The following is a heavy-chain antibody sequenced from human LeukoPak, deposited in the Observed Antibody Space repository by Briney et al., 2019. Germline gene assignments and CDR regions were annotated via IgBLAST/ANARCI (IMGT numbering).Heavy chain of an antibody. Sequence: GSLRLSCAASGFTFSSYVMSWVRQPPGKGLEWIGEIYHSGSPNYNPSLKSRVTISVDKSRNHFSLNLSSVTAADTAVYYCARVNINNWHSCDYWGQGTLVTVSS. J-gene: IGHJ4*02. D-gene: IGHD1-1*01. CDR2: IYHSGSP. CDR3: ARVNINNWHSCDY. V-gene: IGHV4-4*02. CDR1: GFTFSSYVM.